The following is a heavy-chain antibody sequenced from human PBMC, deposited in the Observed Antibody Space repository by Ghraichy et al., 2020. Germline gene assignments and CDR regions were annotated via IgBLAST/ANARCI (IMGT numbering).Heavy chain of an antibody. Sequence: GESLNISCAASGFTFSSYWMHWVRQAPGKGLVWVSRINSDGSSTNYADSVKGRFTISRDNAKNTLYLQMNGLRAEETAVYYCARETYYYDSSGRQYFQHWGQGTLVTVSS. V-gene: IGHV3-74*01. D-gene: IGHD3-22*01. CDR2: INSDGSST. CDR1: GFTFSSYW. CDR3: ARETYYYDSSGRQYFQH. J-gene: IGHJ1*01.